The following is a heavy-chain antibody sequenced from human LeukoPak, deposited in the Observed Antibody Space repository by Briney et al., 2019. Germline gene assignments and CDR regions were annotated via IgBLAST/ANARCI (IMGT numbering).Heavy chain of an antibody. CDR1: GFTFSNYA. Sequence: PGGSLRLSCTASGFTFSNYAMSWVRQAPGKGLEWVSTISGSDGSTYYADSVKGRFTISRDNSKKTLYLQMNSLRVEDTAIYYCAKGRGYCTGGSCYSDYWGQGTLVTVSS. CDR2: ISGSDGST. V-gene: IGHV3-23*01. D-gene: IGHD2-15*01. CDR3: AKGRGYCTGGSCYSDY. J-gene: IGHJ4*02.